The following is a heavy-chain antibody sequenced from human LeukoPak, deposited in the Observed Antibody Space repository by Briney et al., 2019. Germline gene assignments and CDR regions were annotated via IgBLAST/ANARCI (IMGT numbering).Heavy chain of an antibody. CDR1: GGSISSYY. Sequence: PSETLSLTCTVSGGSISSYYWSWIRQPPGKGLEWIGYIYYSGSANYNPSLKSRVTISVDTSKNQFSLKLSSVTAADTAVYYCARGTSYYVPGYYYYYGMDVWGQGTTVTVSS. V-gene: IGHV4-59*08. J-gene: IGHJ6*02. CDR2: IYYSGSA. CDR3: ARGTSYYVPGYYYYYGMDV. D-gene: IGHD1-26*01.